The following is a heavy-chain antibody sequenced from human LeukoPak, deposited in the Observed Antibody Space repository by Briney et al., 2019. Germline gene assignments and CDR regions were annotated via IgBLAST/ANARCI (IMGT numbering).Heavy chain of an antibody. J-gene: IGHJ4*02. D-gene: IGHD5-24*01. CDR2: ISYDGSNK. CDR1: GFTFSSYA. Sequence: PGGSLRLSCAASGFTFSSYAMHWVRQAPGKGLEWVAVISYDGSNKYYADSVKGRFTISRDNSKNTLYLQMNSLRAEDTAAYYCARAKMATIIGTNDYWGQGTLVTVSS. CDR3: ARAKMATIIGTNDY. V-gene: IGHV3-30-3*01.